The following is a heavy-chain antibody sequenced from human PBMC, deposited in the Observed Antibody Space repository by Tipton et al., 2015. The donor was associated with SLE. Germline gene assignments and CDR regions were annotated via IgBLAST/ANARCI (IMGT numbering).Heavy chain of an antibody. D-gene: IGHD7-27*01. CDR3: AREPLTGDGFDP. J-gene: IGHJ5*02. Sequence: GSLRLSCAASGFTFSSFSMNWVRQASGKGLEWVSSISSVSTYTYYADSVKGRFTISRDNAKNSLFLQMNSLRAEDTAVYYCAREPLTGDGFDPWGQGTLVTVSS. V-gene: IGHV3-21*03. CDR1: GFTFSSFS. CDR2: ISSVSTYT.